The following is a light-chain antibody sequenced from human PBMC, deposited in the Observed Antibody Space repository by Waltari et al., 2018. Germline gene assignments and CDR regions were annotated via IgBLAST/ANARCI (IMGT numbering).Light chain of an antibody. Sequence: EIVLTQSPGTLSLSPGEGATISCRASQSVSRSLAWYQQKPGQAPRLLIYDVSTRATGIPDRFSGSGSGTDFSLTISRLEPEDFAVYYCQKYVSLPATFGQGTTVEIK. CDR2: DVS. CDR3: QKYVSLPAT. V-gene: IGKV3-20*01. J-gene: IGKJ1*01. CDR1: QSVSRS.